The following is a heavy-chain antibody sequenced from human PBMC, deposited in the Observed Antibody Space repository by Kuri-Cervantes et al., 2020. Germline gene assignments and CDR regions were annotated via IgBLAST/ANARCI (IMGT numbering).Heavy chain of an antibody. J-gene: IGHJ4*02. V-gene: IGHV1-8*02. CDR2: MNPNSGNT. CDR1: GYTFTSYY. CDR3: ARGTATHDY. D-gene: IGHD6-25*01. Sequence: ASVKVSCKASGYTFTSYYMHWVRQAPGQGLEWMGWMNPNSGNTGYAQKFQGRVTMTRNTSISTAYMELSSLRSEDTAVYYCARGTATHDYWGQGTLVTVSS.